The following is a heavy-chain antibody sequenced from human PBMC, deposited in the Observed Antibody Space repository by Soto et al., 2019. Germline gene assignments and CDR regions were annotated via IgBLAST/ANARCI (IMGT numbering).Heavy chain of an antibody. CDR3: ARVQWPREPYYYYGMDV. J-gene: IGHJ6*02. CDR1: GFTFSSYS. V-gene: IGHV3-48*02. CDR2: ISSSSSTI. D-gene: IGHD6-19*01. Sequence: GGSLRLSCAASGFTFSSYSMNWVRQAPGKGLEWVSYISSSSSTIYYADSVKGRFTISRDNAKNSLYLQMNSLRDEDTAVYYCARVQWPREPYYYYGMDVWGQGTTVTVSS.